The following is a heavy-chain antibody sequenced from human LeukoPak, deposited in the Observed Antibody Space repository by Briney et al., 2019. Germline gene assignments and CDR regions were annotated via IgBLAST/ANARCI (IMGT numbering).Heavy chain of an antibody. Sequence: GGSLRLSCAASGFTFSDYWMSWVRQAPGKGPEWVANIKQDGSEKYYVDSVKGRFSISRDNAKNSLYLRMNSLRAEDTAVYYCARDRHQPRLGVAVKDYYYYMDVWGKGTTVTVSS. D-gene: IGHD6-19*01. CDR3: ARDRHQPRLGVAVKDYYYYMDV. J-gene: IGHJ6*03. CDR1: GFTFSDYW. CDR2: IKQDGSEK. V-gene: IGHV3-7*01.